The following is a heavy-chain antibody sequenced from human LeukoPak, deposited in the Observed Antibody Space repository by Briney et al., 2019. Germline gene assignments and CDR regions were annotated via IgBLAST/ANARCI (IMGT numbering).Heavy chain of an antibody. Sequence: GSLRLSCAASGFTFSSYSMNWVRQAPGKGLEWVSYISSSSSTIYYADSVKGRFTISRDNAKNSLYLQMNSLRDEDTAVYYCARDIVATITSYYYYGMDVWGQGTTVTVSS. CDR3: ARDIVATITSYYYYGMDV. J-gene: IGHJ6*02. CDR2: ISSSSSTI. CDR1: GFTFSSYS. V-gene: IGHV3-48*02. D-gene: IGHD5-12*01.